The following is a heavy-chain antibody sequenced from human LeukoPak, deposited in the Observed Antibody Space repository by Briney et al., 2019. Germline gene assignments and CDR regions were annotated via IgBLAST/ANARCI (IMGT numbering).Heavy chain of an antibody. V-gene: IGHV1-2*02. CDR2: INPKTGGT. CDR3: ARGGGKFCGGDCPFDY. J-gene: IGHJ4*02. CDR1: GYTFTGQY. D-gene: IGHD2-21*02. Sequence: ASVKVSCKASGYTFTGQYMHWVRQAPGQGLEWMGWINPKTGGTTYAQKFQGRVTITRDTSASTAYMELSSLRSEDTAVYYCARGGGKFCGGDCPFDYWGQGTLVTVSS.